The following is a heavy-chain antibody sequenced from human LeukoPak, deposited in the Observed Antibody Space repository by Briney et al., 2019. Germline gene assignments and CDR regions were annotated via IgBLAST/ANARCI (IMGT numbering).Heavy chain of an antibody. CDR2: INPSGGST. D-gene: IGHD6-13*01. V-gene: IGHV1-46*01. CDR3: ASARMTGIAAAGTYYGMDV. J-gene: IGHJ6*02. Sequence: ASVKVSCKASGYTFTSYYMHWVRQAPGQGLEWMGIINPSGGSTSYAQKFQGRVTMARDTSTSTVYMELSSLRSEDTAVYYCASARMTGIAAAGTYYGMDVWGQGTTVTVSS. CDR1: GYTFTSYY.